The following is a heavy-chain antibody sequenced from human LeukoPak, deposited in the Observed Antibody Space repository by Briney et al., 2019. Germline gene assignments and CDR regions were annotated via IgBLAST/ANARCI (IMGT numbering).Heavy chain of an antibody. CDR1: GGSISSYY. J-gene: IGHJ4*02. Sequence: PSETLSLTCTVSGGSISSYYWSWIRQPPGKGLEWIGYIYHSGSTNYNPSLKSRVTISVDTSKNQFSLKLSSVTAADTAVYYCARGAHLYNILTGYYTFFDYWGQGTLVTVSS. CDR2: IYHSGST. V-gene: IGHV4-59*01. CDR3: ARGAHLYNILTGYYTFFDY. D-gene: IGHD3-9*01.